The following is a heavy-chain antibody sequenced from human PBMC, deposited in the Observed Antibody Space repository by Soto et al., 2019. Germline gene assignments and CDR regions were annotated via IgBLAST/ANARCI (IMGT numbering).Heavy chain of an antibody. D-gene: IGHD1-26*01. CDR1: GFTFRSYG. CDR3: ARDLSWARPSYFDY. J-gene: IGHJ4*02. CDR2: LWHDGGNE. Sequence: GGSLRLSCAASGFTFRSYGMHWVRQAPGKGLEWVAVLWHDGGNEYYADSVKGRFTISGDNSKNTLYLQMNSLRAEDTAVYYCARDLSWARPSYFDYWGQGTLVTVSS. V-gene: IGHV3-33*01.